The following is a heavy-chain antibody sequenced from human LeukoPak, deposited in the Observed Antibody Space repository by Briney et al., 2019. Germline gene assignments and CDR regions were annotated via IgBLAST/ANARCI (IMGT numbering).Heavy chain of an antibody. CDR3: ARHGGSGPTAFDI. V-gene: IGHV4-61*02. J-gene: IGHJ3*02. D-gene: IGHD3-10*01. CDR2: IYTSGST. Sequence: PSETLSLTCTVSGGSISSGSYYWSWIRQPAGKGLEWIGRIYTSGSTNYNPSLKSRVTISVDTSKNQFSLKLSSVTAADTAVYYCARHGGSGPTAFDIWGQGTMVTVSS. CDR1: GGSISSGSYY.